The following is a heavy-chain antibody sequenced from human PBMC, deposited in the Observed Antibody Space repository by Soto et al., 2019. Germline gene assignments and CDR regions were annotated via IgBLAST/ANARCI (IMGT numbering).Heavy chain of an antibody. CDR1: GGSISSYY. V-gene: IGHV4-59*08. D-gene: IGHD3-10*01. CDR3: ARLVYYGSWGYFYFDH. Sequence: SETLSLTCTVSGGSISSYYWSWIRQPPGKGLEWIGYIYYSGSTNYNPSLKSRVTISVDTSKNQFSVKLSSVTAADTAVYYCARLVYYGSWGYFYFDHWGQGTPVTVSS. J-gene: IGHJ4*02. CDR2: IYYSGST.